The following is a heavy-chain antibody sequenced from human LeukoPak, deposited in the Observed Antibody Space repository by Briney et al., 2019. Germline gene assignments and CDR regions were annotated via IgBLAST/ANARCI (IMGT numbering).Heavy chain of an antibody. Sequence: SQTLSLTCAISGDSVSSNIAAWNWIRHSPSRGLEWLGWTYYRSKWYDDYAVSVKSRITINPDTSKNQFSLQLNSVTPEDMAIYYCTRGGRGDTVALFESWGQGTLVTVSS. J-gene: IGHJ4*02. D-gene: IGHD6-19*01. CDR3: TRGGRGDTVALFES. CDR1: GDSVSSNIAA. V-gene: IGHV6-1*01. CDR2: TYYRSKWYD.